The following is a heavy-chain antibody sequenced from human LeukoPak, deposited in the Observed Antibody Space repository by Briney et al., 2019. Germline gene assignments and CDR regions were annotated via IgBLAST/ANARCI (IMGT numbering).Heavy chain of an antibody. CDR1: GGSISSSSYY. D-gene: IGHD6-13*01. Sequence: WETLSLTCTVSGGSISSSSYYWGWIRQPPGKGLEWIGSIYYSGSTYYNPSLKSRVTISVDTSKNQFSLKLSSVTAADTAVYYCARGASYSSSWSCFDPWGQGTLVTVSS. CDR2: IYYSGST. J-gene: IGHJ5*02. V-gene: IGHV4-39*07. CDR3: ARGASYSSSWSCFDP.